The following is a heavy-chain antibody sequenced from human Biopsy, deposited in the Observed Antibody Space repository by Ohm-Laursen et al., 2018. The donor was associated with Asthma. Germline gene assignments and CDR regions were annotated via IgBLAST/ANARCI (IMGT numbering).Heavy chain of an antibody. CDR3: ARAVDYSHYYGIDV. J-gene: IGHJ6*02. CDR1: GYTFNSAG. V-gene: IGHV1-18*01. D-gene: IGHD3-10*01. Sequence: ASVKASCKTSGYTFNSAGITWVRQAPGHGLEWMGWISVYNGNAKVAQKLQDRVTMITDTSTSTAYMELRSLRCADTAVYFCARAVDYSHYYGIDVWGQGTTVTVS. CDR2: ISVYNGNA.